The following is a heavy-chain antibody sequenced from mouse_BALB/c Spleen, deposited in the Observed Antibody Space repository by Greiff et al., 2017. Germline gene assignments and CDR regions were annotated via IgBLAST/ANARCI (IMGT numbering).Heavy chain of an antibody. Sequence: QVQLKESGPGLVAPSQSLSITCTVSGFSLTSYGVHWVRQPPGKGLEWLGVIWAGGSTNYNSALMSRLSISKDNSKSQVFLKMNSLQTDDTAMYYCARDGYYGSSLYAMDYWGQGTSVTVSS. D-gene: IGHD1-1*01. J-gene: IGHJ4*01. V-gene: IGHV2-9*02. CDR1: GFSLTSYG. CDR2: IWAGGST. CDR3: ARDGYYGSSLYAMDY.